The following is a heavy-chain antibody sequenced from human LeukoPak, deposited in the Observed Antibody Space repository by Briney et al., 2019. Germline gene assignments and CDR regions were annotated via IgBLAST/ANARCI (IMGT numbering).Heavy chain of an antibody. CDR3: ARERILWFGVFDY. CDR2: ISSSGSTI. J-gene: IGHJ4*02. D-gene: IGHD3-10*01. V-gene: IGHV3-11*01. Sequence: GGSLRHSCAASGFTFSDYYMSWIRQAPGKGLEWVSYISSSGSTIYYADSVKGRFTISRDNAKNSLYLQMNSLRAEDTAVYYCARERILWFGVFDYWGQGTLVTVSS. CDR1: GFTFSDYY.